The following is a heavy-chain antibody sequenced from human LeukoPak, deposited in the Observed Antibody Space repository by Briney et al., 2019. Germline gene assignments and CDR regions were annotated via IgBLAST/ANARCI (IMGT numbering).Heavy chain of an antibody. J-gene: IGHJ4*02. D-gene: IGHD2-2*01. V-gene: IGHV1-18*01. CDR2: ISAYNGNT. Sequence: ASVKVSCEASGYTFTSYGISWVRQAPGQGLEWMGWISAYNGNTNYAQKLQGRVTMTTDTSTSTAYMELRSLRSDDTAVYYCARLGVGYCSSTSCSQPTDYWGQGTLVTVSS. CDR1: GYTFTSYG. CDR3: ARLGVGYCSSTSCSQPTDY.